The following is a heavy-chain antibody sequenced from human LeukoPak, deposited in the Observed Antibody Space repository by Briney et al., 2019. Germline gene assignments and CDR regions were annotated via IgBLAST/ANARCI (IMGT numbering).Heavy chain of an antibody. CDR3: ARDLRTHYYDSSGY. CDR2: INPNSGGT. CDR1: GYTFTGYY. J-gene: IGHJ3*01. Sequence: ASVKVSCKASGYTFTGYYMHWVRQAPGQGLEWMGWINPNSGGTNYAQKFQGRVTMTRDTSISTAYMELSRLRSDDTAVYYCARDLRTHYYDSSGYWDQGTMVTVSS. D-gene: IGHD3-22*01. V-gene: IGHV1-2*02.